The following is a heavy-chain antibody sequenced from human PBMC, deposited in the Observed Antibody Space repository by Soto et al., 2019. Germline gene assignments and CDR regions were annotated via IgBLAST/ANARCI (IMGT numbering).Heavy chain of an antibody. J-gene: IGHJ4*02. D-gene: IGHD2-2*01. V-gene: IGHV4-61*01. CDR3: ASISVFGTSLDS. Sequence: QVQLQESGPGLLKPSETLSLSCTVSGGSVRSGTHYWSWIRQHPGKGLEWVGYIYHSGSTNYNRSLNSRVTISVDTTKTQYSPTLTSVTAADTAVYVCASISVFGTSLDSWGQGTLVTVSS. CDR2: IYHSGST. CDR1: GGSVRSGTHY.